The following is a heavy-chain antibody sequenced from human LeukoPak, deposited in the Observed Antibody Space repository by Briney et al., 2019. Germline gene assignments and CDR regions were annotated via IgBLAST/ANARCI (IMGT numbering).Heavy chain of an antibody. J-gene: IGHJ3*02. Sequence: APGKLSYYPAEHTFTAYYIHGLRQSPGQGLEWMGWINPNSGGTNYAQKFQGRVTMTRDTSISTDYMELSRLRSADKAVSYCAVTNYYDSSGFDAFDIWGQGTMVTVSS. D-gene: IGHD3-22*01. CDR2: INPNSGGT. CDR1: EHTFTAYY. CDR3: AVTNYYDSSGFDAFDI. V-gene: IGHV1-2*02.